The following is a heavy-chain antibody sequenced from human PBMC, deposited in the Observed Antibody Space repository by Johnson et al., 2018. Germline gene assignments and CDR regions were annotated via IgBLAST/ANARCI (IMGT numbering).Heavy chain of an antibody. CDR1: GGSFSGYY. Sequence: QVQLQQWGAGLLKPSETLSLTCAVYGGSFSGYYWSWIRQPPGKGLEWIGEINHSGSNNYNPSLKSRVTISVDTSKNQFSLKLSSVTAADTAVYYCARVGYCSSTSCYAPRRAYYYYGRDVWGQGTTVTVSS. CDR2: INHSGSN. CDR3: ARVGYCSSTSCYAPRRAYYYYGRDV. D-gene: IGHD2-2*01. V-gene: IGHV4-34*01. J-gene: IGHJ6*02.